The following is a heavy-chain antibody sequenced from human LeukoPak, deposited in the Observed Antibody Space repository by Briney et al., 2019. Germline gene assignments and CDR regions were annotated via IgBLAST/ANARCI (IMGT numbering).Heavy chain of an antibody. CDR3: ARHYKYDSSGLGGFDY. Sequence: GGSLRLSCAGSGFTFSSYAMSWVRQAPGKGLEWVAFIWYDGSNKDYADSVKGRFTISRDNSKNTLYLQMNSLRAEDTAVYYCARHYKYDSSGLGGFDYWGQGTLVTVSS. J-gene: IGHJ4*02. CDR1: GFTFSSYA. V-gene: IGHV3-33*08. D-gene: IGHD3-22*01. CDR2: IWYDGSNK.